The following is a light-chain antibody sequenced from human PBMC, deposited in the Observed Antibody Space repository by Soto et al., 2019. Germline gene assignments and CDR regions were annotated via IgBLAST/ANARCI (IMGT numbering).Light chain of an antibody. Sequence: EIVLTQSPGTLSLSPGERATISCRASQSVSSSYLACYQQKPGQAPRLLIYGASSRATGIPDRFSGSWSGTDFTLTISILEPEDFAVYYCQQYGSSPRTFCQGTKVDSK. CDR3: QQYGSSPRT. V-gene: IGKV3-20*01. CDR2: GAS. J-gene: IGKJ1*01. CDR1: QSVSSSY.